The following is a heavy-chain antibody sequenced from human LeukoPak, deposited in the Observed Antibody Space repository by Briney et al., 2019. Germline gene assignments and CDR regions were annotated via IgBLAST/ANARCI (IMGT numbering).Heavy chain of an antibody. Sequence: PGGSLRLSCAASGFMFRSSSMSWVRQVPGKGLEWVSTISASADNIYYADSVKGRFAISRDNSKNTLYLQMNSLRAEDTAVYYCARGSLYYGSGSWRGIDYWGQGTLVTVSS. CDR2: ISASADNI. CDR1: GFMFRSSS. J-gene: IGHJ4*02. CDR3: ARGSLYYGSGSWRGIDY. D-gene: IGHD3-10*01. V-gene: IGHV3-23*01.